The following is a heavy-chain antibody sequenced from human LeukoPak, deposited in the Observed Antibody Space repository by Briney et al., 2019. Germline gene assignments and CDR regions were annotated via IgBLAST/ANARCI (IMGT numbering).Heavy chain of an antibody. CDR1: GGTFSSYS. V-gene: IGHV1-69*04. CDR2: IIPILDIA. J-gene: IGHJ4*02. Sequence: GASVKVSCKASGGTFSSYSVIWVRQAPGQGLEWMGRIIPILDIANYAQKFQGRVTITVDKSTSTAYMELSSLRSEDTAVYYCARGSSSTTRNEAIVDYWGQGTLVTVSS. CDR3: ARGSSSTTRNEAIVDY. D-gene: IGHD2-2*01.